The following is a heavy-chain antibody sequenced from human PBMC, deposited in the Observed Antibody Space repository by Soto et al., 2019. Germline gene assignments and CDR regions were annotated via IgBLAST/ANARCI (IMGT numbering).Heavy chain of an antibody. CDR1: GFTFSSYA. J-gene: IGHJ4*02. Sequence: GGSLRLSCAASGFTFSSYAMHWVRQAPGKGLEWVAVISYDGSNKYYADSVKGRFTISRDNSKNTLYLQMNSLRAEDTAVYYCASDSVAGNDYWGQGTLVTVSS. V-gene: IGHV3-30-3*01. CDR3: ASDSVAGNDY. CDR2: ISYDGSNK. D-gene: IGHD6-19*01.